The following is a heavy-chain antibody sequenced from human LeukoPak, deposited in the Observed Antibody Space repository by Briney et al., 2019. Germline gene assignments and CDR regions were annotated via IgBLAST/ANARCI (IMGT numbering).Heavy chain of an antibody. CDR3: ARQELTGDFDY. CDR1: GGSISSSSYY. D-gene: IGHD2-21*01. V-gene: IGHV4-39*01. Sequence: SETLSLTLLCSGGSISSSSYYWLWIRHPPGKGREWIGSIYYSGSNYYNPSLKSRVTISVDTSKNQYSLKLSSVTAADTAVYYCARQELTGDFDYWGQGTLVTVSS. J-gene: IGHJ4*02. CDR2: IYYSGSN.